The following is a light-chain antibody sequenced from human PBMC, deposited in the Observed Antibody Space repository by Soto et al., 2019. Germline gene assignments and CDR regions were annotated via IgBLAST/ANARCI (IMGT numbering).Light chain of an antibody. J-gene: IGKJ1*01. CDR3: HQYGSSPPT. CDR2: DAS. Sequence: EIVLTQSPATLSLSPGERSTLSCRASQSVSSYLAWYQQKPGQAPRLLIYDASNRATGIPARFSGSGSGTDFTLTISRLEPEDFAVYYCHQYGSSPPTCGQGTKGDIK. CDR1: QSVSSY. V-gene: IGKV3-20*01.